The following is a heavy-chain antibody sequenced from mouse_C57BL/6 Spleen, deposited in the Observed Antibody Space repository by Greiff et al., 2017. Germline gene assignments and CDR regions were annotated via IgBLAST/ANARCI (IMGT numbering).Heavy chain of an antibody. J-gene: IGHJ2*01. V-gene: IGHV1-82*01. CDR1: GYAFSSSW. Sequence: QVQLQQSGPELVKPGASVKISCKASGYAFSSSWMNWVKQRPGKGLEWIGRIYPGDGDTNYNGKFKGKATLTADKASSTAYMQLSSLTSEDSAVYFCASDILGRAYFDYWGQGTTLTVSS. CDR3: ASDILGRAYFDY. D-gene: IGHD4-1*01. CDR2: IYPGDGDT.